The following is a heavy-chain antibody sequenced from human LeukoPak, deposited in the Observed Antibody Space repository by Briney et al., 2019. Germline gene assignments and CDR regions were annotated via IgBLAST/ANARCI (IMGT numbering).Heavy chain of an antibody. CDR3: ARDSAYGFDY. J-gene: IGHJ4*02. D-gene: IGHD4-17*01. CDR1: GFTFSSYS. V-gene: IGHV3-48*02. Sequence: GGSLRLSCAASGFTFSSYSMNWVRQAPGKGLEWVSYISSSSTIYYADSVKGRFTISSDNAKNSLYLQMNSLRDEDTALYYCARDSAYGFDYWGQGTLVTVSS. CDR2: ISSSSTI.